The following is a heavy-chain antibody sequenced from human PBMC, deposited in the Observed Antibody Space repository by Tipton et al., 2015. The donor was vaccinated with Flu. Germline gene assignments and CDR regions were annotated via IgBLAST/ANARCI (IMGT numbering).Heavy chain of an antibody. CDR1: GFTFSSYW. D-gene: IGHD6-19*01. V-gene: IGHV3-7*01. CDR3: TRSFDY. Sequence: GSLRLSCAASGFTFSSYWMDWVRQAPGKGLEWVANIDQDGSEKYYVDSVKGRFTISRDNAKNSLYLQMSSLRADDTAVYYCTRSFDYWGQGTLVTVSS. CDR2: IDQDGSEK. J-gene: IGHJ4*02.